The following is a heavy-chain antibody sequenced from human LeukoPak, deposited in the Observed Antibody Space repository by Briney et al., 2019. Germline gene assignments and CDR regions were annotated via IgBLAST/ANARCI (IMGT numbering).Heavy chain of an antibody. CDR2: IIPSLGTA. D-gene: IGHD6-19*01. V-gene: IGHV1-69*04. CDR1: GGTFSSYA. CDR3: ATGAMSVAGTHS. J-gene: IGHJ4*02. Sequence: SVKVSCKASGGTFSSYAISWVRQAPGQGLEWMGRIIPSLGTANYAQKFQGRVTITADKSTSTAYMELSSLRFEDTAVYYCATGAMSVAGTHSWGQGTLVTVSS.